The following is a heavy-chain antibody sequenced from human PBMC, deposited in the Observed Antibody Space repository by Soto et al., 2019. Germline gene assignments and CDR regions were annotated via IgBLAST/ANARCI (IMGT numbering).Heavy chain of an antibody. CDR2: IYYSGST. V-gene: IGHV4-39*01. Sequence: SETLSLTCTVSGASISSSNYHWGWIRQPPGKGLEWIGSIYYSGSTYYNPSLKSRVTISVDTSKNQFSLKLSSVTAADTAVYYCASSYDYLWGSYRYYFDYWGQGTLVTVS. J-gene: IGHJ4*02. CDR1: GASISSSNYH. D-gene: IGHD3-16*02. CDR3: ASSYDYLWGSYRYYFDY.